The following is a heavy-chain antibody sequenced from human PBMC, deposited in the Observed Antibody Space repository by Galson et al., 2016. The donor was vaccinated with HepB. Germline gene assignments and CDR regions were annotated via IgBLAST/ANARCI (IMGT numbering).Heavy chain of an antibody. CDR2: IKQDGTEK. CDR3: SRDRAGTLILVVGAFDI. D-gene: IGHD3-22*01. J-gene: IGHJ3*02. V-gene: IGHV3-7*03. Sequence: SLRLSCAASGFTFSDHWMSWVRQAPGMGLEWVANIKQDGTEKYYVDSVKGRFTISRDNAKKSLYLQMNSLRAEDTAVYYCSRDRAGTLILVVGAFDIWGQGTMATVSS. CDR1: GFTFSDHW.